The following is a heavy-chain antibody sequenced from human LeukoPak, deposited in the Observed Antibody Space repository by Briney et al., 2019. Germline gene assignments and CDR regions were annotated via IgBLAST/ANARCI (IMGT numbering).Heavy chain of an antibody. CDR1: GFTFSSYA. CDR3: ARDPSFGVVVITTYYFDY. D-gene: IGHD3-22*01. J-gene: IGHJ4*02. Sequence: GGSLRLSCAAPGFTFSSYAMQLVRQAPGKGLEWVAVISYDGSNKYYAYSVKGRFTISRDNSKNTLYLQMNSLRAEDTGVYYCARDPSFGVVVITTYYFDYWGQGTLVTVSS. CDR2: ISYDGSNK. V-gene: IGHV3-30*04.